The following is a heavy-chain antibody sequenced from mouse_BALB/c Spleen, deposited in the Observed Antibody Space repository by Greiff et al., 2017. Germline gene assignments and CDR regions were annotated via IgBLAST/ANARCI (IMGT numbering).Heavy chain of an antibody. CDR2: INPYNGGT. CDR1: GYSFTGYT. D-gene: IGHD1-1*01. Sequence: EVQLVESGPELVKPGASMKISCKASGYSFTGYTMNWVKQSHGKNLEWIGLINPYNGGTSYNQKFKGKATLTVDKSSSTAYMELLSLTSEDSAVYYCARFITTVVAGENYAMDYWGQGTSVTVSS. V-gene: IGHV1-18*01. J-gene: IGHJ4*01. CDR3: ARFITTVVAGENYAMDY.